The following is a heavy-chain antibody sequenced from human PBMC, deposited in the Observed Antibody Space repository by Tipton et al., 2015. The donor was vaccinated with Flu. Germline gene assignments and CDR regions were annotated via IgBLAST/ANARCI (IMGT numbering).Heavy chain of an antibody. CDR2: IYYSGST. CDR3: ARLDRYFDL. CDR1: GGSISSYY. D-gene: IGHD3-9*01. J-gene: IGHJ2*01. V-gene: IGHV4-59*08. Sequence: TLSLTCTVSGGSISSYYWSWIRQPPGKGLKWIGYIYYSGSTNYNPSLKSRVTISVDTSKNQFSLKLSSVTAADTAVYYCARLDRYFDLWGRGTLVTVSS.